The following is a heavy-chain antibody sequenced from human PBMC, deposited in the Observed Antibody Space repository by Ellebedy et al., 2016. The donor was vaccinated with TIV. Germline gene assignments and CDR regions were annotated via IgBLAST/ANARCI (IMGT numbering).Heavy chain of an antibody. CDR2: VHYSGGT. CDR3: ARGIAAAGLRTYYYGMDV. D-gene: IGHD6-13*01. V-gene: IGHV4-59*01. Sequence: SETLSLTXSVSGGSINSYYWSWIRQSPVKGLEWIGYVHYSGGTKYSPSLKSRVTISVDTSKNQFSLKLSSVTAADTAVYYCARGIAAAGLRTYYYGMDVWGQGTTVTVSS. CDR1: GGSINSYY. J-gene: IGHJ6*02.